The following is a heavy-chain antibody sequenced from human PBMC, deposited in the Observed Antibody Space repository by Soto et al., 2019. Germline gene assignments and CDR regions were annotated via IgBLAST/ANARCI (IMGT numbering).Heavy chain of an antibody. D-gene: IGHD2-15*01. Sequence: KLSCKASGGSFSSYAISWVRQENGQGLEWMGGIIPIFGTANYAQKFQGRVTITADESTSTAYMELSSLRSEDTAVYYCARAGVVAATGYYYYGMDVWGQGTTVTVSS. CDR3: ARAGVVAATGYYYYGMDV. CDR1: GGSFSSYA. V-gene: IGHV1-69*01. CDR2: IIPIFGTA. J-gene: IGHJ6*02.